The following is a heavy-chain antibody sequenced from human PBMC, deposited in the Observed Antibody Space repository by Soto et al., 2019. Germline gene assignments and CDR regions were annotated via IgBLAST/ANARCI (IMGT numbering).Heavy chain of an antibody. CDR1: GFSLSTSGVG. CDR3: AHRRDSSSSGYYYYYYMDV. J-gene: IGHJ6*03. Sequence: QITLKESGPTLVKPTQTLTLTCTFSGFSLSTSGVGVGWIRQPPGTALEWLALIYWDDDKRYSPSLKSRLNITKDTSKNQVVLTMTNMYPVDTATYYCAHRRDSSSSGYYYYYYMDVWGKGTTVTVSS. V-gene: IGHV2-5*02. D-gene: IGHD6-6*01. CDR2: IYWDDDK.